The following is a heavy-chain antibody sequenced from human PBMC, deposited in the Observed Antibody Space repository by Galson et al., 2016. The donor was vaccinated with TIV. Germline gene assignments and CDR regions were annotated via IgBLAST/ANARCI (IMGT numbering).Heavy chain of an antibody. J-gene: IGHJ1*01. CDR3: ARLDTSSWYGYFQY. D-gene: IGHD6-13*01. CDR2: IVPTLGIT. V-gene: IGHV1-69*02. Sequence: SVKVSCKASGGTFNSCTISWVRQAPGQGLEWMGTIVPTLGITNYAQKFQGRVTITADKSTTTAYMELSSLRSEDTAMYYCARLDTSSWYGYFQYWGQGTQVTVSS. CDR1: GGTFNSCT.